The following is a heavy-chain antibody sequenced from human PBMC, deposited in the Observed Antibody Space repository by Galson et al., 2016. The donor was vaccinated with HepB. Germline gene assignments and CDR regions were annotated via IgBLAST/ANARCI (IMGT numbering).Heavy chain of an antibody. J-gene: IGHJ4*02. D-gene: IGHD2-2*01. CDR3: AKSDCSSTSCFPDY. CDR2: ISWNSDSI. V-gene: IGHV3-9*01. CDR1: GFTFGHYA. Sequence: SLRLSCAASGFTFGHYAMHWVRQAPGKGLEWVSGISWNSDSIGYADSVKGRFTISRDNAKNSLYLQMNSLSAEDTALYYCAKSDCSSTSCFPDYWGQGTLVTVSS.